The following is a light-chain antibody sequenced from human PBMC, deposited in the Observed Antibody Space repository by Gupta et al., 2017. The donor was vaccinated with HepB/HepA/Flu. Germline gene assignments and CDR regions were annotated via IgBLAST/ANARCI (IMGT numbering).Light chain of an antibody. CDR3: AAWDDSLNNVV. CDR2: SEN. CDR1: SSKIGSIT. Sequence: QSVLTQPPSASGTPWQRVAISCSGSSSKIGSITVHWYQHSPGRAPKLLIYSENLRPSGVPERFSGFKSGTSASLAISGLQSEDEAEYYCAAWDDSLNNVVFGGGTKLTVL. V-gene: IGLV1-44*01. J-gene: IGLJ2*01.